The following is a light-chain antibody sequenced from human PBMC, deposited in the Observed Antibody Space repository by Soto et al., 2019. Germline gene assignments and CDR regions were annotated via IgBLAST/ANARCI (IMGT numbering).Light chain of an antibody. J-gene: IGKJ4*01. V-gene: IGKV3-11*01. CDR1: QSVGVY. Sequence: VLTQSPATLSLSPGERATLFCKASQSVGVYMGWFQQQPGQAPRVLIYDATNRSGGVPARFNGSGSGTNISPTISSLEAADSAVYYCQQRDIWPPLTFGGGTKLAIK. CDR2: DAT. CDR3: QQRDIWPPLT.